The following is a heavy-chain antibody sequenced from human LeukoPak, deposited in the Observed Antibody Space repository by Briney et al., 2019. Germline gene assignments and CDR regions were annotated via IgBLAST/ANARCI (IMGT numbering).Heavy chain of an antibody. Sequence: SETLSLTCGVSGHSFSSDSFWGWIRQPPGQGLEWIGSIHERGSTFYNPSLKSRVTISIDTSKNHSSLNVNSVTAADTAVYYCAGASRPSNSWFDPWGQGTVVTVTS. V-gene: IGHV4-38-2*01. J-gene: IGHJ5*02. CDR2: IHERGST. CDR1: GHSFSSDSF. CDR3: AGASRPSNSWFDP. D-gene: IGHD6-6*01.